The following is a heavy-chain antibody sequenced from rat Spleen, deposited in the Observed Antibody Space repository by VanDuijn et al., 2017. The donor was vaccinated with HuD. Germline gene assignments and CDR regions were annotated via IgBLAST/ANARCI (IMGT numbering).Heavy chain of an antibody. Sequence: EVQLQESGPGLVKPSQSLSLTCSVTGYSITSNYWGWIRKFPGNKMEWMGYIDYSGRTSYNPSLKSRISITRDTSKNQFFLQLNSVTNEDTATYYCTRGLSMSSTNYYYALFAYWGQGTLVTVSS. D-gene: IGHD1-6*01. CDR2: IDYSGRT. J-gene: IGHJ3*01. V-gene: IGHV3-1*01. CDR1: GYSITSNY. CDR3: TRGLSMSSTNYYYALFAY.